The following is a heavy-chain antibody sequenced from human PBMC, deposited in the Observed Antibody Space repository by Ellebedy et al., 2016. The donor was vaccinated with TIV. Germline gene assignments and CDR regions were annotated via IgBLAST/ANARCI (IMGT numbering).Heavy chain of an antibody. Sequence: GESLKISCAASGFTFSNYGLHWVRQAPGKGLEWVAVISYDGSDKYYADSVKGRFTISRDNSKNTVYLQMNSLRAEETAVYYCAKGHDYSNYRAGYYYYGMDVWGQGTTVTVSS. V-gene: IGHV3-30*18. CDR1: GFTFSNYG. J-gene: IGHJ6*01. CDR2: ISYDGSDK. CDR3: AKGHDYSNYRAGYYYYGMDV. D-gene: IGHD4-11*01.